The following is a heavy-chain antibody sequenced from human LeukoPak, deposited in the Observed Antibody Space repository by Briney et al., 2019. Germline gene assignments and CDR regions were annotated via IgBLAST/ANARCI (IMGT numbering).Heavy chain of an antibody. V-gene: IGHV3-30-3*01. CDR2: ISYDGSNK. J-gene: IGHJ4*02. Sequence: GGSLRLSCAASGFTFSSYAMHWVRQAPGKGLEWVAVISYDGSNKYYADSVKGRFTISRDNSKNTLYLQMNSLRAEDTAVYYCAGDTGYDGFDYWGQGTLVTVSS. D-gene: IGHD5-12*01. CDR3: AGDTGYDGFDY. CDR1: GFTFSSYA.